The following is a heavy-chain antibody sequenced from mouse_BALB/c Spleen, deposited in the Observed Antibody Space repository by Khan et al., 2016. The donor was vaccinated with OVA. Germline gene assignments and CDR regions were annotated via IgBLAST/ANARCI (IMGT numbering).Heavy chain of an antibody. Sequence: QLEESGPGLVKPSQSLSLTCTVTGYSITSDYAWNWIRQFSGNKLEWMAYISYSGSTSYHPSLKSRITITRDTSKNQFFLQLNSLTPEDTATYYCARRYYYGHWYFDVGGAGTTVTVSS. D-gene: IGHD1-1*01. CDR3: ARRYYYGHWYFDV. CDR2: ISYSGST. CDR1: GYSITSDYA. J-gene: IGHJ1*01. V-gene: IGHV3-2*02.